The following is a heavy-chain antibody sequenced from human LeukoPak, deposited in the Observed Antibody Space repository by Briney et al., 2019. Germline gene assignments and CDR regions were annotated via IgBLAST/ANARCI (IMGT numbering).Heavy chain of an antibody. CDR3: AHTGYSYYYYGKDV. V-gene: IGHV1-8*01. J-gene: IGHJ6*02. CDR1: GYTFTSYD. CDR2: MNPNSGNT. D-gene: IGHD3-22*01. Sequence: GASVKDSCKASGYTFTSYDINWVRQATGQGLEWMGWMNPNSGNTGYAQKFQGRVTMTRNTSISTAYMELSSQRSEDTAVYYCAHTGYSYYYYGKDVWGQGTTVTVSS.